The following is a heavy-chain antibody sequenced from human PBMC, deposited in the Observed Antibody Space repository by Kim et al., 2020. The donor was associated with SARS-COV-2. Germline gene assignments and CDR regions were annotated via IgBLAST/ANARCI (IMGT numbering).Heavy chain of an antibody. Sequence: NPSLKSRVTISVDTSKNQFSLKPSSVTAADTAVDYWARRCYDSSGYWFDYWGQGTLVTVSS. V-gene: IGHV4-39*01. CDR3: ARRCYDSSGYWFDY. J-gene: IGHJ4*02. D-gene: IGHD3-22*01.